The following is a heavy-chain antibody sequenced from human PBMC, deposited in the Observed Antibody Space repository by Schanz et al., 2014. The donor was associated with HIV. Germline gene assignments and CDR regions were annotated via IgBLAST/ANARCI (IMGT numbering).Heavy chain of an antibody. CDR1: GFTFRSYA. D-gene: IGHD6-19*01. CDR3: ARDGSSGWQDPFDY. V-gene: IGHV3-30-3*01. CDR2: ISYDGSNK. Sequence: PASGFTFRSYAMHWVRQAPGKGLEWVAVISYDGSNKYYADSVKGRSTISRDNSKNTLYLQMNSLRAEDTAVYYCARDGSSGWQDPFDYWGQGTLVTVSS. J-gene: IGHJ4*02.